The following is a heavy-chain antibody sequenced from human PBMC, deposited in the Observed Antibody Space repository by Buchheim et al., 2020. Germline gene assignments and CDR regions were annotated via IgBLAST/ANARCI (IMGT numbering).Heavy chain of an antibody. D-gene: IGHD1-26*01. J-gene: IGHJ4*02. Sequence: EGRLVESGGGLVQPGGSLRLSCAVSGFTFSNFWMTWVRRAPGKGLEWVANINQDGTEKNYVDSVKGRFTISRDNSINSLYLQMNSLRAEDTAVYYCASGGAGLGYWGQGTL. CDR2: INQDGTEK. V-gene: IGHV3-7*01. CDR1: GFTFSNFW. CDR3: ASGGAGLGY.